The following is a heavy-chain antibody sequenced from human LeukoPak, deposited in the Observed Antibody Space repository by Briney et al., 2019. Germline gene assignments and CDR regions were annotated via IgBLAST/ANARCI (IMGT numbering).Heavy chain of an antibody. Sequence: GGSLRLSCAASGFTFSSYGMSWVRQAPGKGLEWVSAISGSGGSTYYADSVRGRFTISRDNSKNTLYLQMNSLRAEDTAVYYCARNVAYYYMDVWGKGTTVTVSS. J-gene: IGHJ6*03. V-gene: IGHV3-23*01. CDR2: ISGSGGST. CDR3: ARNVAYYYMDV. D-gene: IGHD1-1*01. CDR1: GFTFSSYG.